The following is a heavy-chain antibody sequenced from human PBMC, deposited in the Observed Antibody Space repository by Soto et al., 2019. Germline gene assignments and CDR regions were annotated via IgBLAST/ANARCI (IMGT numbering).Heavy chain of an antibody. CDR2: IWPGDSDT. V-gene: IGHV5-51*01. Sequence: GESLKISCQGSGYRFTDYWIGWVRQMPGKGLELMGIIWPGDSDTIYSPSFQGQVTISVDKSITTAYLQWSSLRASHSGMYLCAGLDGSFDHWGQGTLVTSPQ. D-gene: IGHD5-12*01. CDR3: AGLDGSFDH. J-gene: IGHJ4*02. CDR1: GYRFTDYW.